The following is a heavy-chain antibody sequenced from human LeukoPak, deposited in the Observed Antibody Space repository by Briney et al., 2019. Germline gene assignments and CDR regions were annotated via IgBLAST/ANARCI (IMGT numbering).Heavy chain of an antibody. V-gene: IGHV4-31*03. Sequence: PSQTLSLTCTVSGGSISSGGYYWSWIRQHPGTGLEWIGYIYYSGSTYYNPSLKSRVTISVDTSKNQFSLKLSSVTAADTAVYSCARSHSGYDYWLQFDYWGQGTLVTVSS. D-gene: IGHD5-12*01. J-gene: IGHJ4*02. CDR1: GGSISSGGYY. CDR2: IYYSGST. CDR3: ARSHSGYDYWLQFDY.